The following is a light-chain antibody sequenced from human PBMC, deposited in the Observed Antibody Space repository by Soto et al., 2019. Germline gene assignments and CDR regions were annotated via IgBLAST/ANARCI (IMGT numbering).Light chain of an antibody. J-gene: IGKJ1*01. CDR3: DEYGSSQT. V-gene: IGKV3-20*01. CDR2: VAS. CDR1: QSVSFSY. Sequence: EIVLTQSPGTLSLSPGERATLSCRASQSVSFSYLDWYQQKPGQAPRLLIYVASSRDTGIPDMFSGSGSGAYFALTISRLKPEDFEVYFWDEYGSSQTFRKQTKVEIE.